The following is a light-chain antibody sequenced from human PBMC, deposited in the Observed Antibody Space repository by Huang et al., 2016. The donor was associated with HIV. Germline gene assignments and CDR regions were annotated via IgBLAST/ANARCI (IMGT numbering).Light chain of an antibody. Sequence: DIQMTQSPSTLSASIGDRVTITCRASQTITWWLAWYQQKPGKAPKVLIYKAASLESGVPSRFSGSGSGTEFTLTISSLQPDDFATYYCQQYNAYPWTFGQGIKVEI. V-gene: IGKV1-5*03. CDR3: QQYNAYPWT. CDR1: QTITWW. CDR2: KAA. J-gene: IGKJ1*01.